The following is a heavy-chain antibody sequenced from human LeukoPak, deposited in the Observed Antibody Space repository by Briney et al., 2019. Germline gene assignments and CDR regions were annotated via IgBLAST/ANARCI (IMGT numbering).Heavy chain of an antibody. Sequence: GVSLRLSCAASGFTFSSYAMTWVRQAPGKGLEWVSGVSGSGGSTYYADSVKGRFTISRDNSKNTLSLQMSSLRAEDTAVYYCASLSLRWPDYWGQGTLVTVSS. D-gene: IGHD4-23*01. CDR1: GFTFSSYA. J-gene: IGHJ4*02. V-gene: IGHV3-23*01. CDR3: ASLSLRWPDY. CDR2: VSGSGGST.